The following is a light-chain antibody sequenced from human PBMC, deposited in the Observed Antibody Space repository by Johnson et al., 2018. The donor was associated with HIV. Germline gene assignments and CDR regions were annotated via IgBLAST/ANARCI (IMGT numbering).Light chain of an antibody. Sequence: QSVLTQPPSVSAAPGQKVTISCSGSSSNIGNNYVSWYQQLPGTAPKLLIYDNNKRPSGIPDRFSGSKSGTSATLDITGLQTGDEADYYCGTWARSLGALFGNVTKVTVL. CDR2: DNN. V-gene: IGLV1-51*01. CDR1: SSNIGNNY. J-gene: IGLJ1*01. CDR3: GTWARSLGAL.